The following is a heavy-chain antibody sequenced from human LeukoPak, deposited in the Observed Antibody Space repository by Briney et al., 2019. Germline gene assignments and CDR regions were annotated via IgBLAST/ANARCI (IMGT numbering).Heavy chain of an antibody. CDR1: GFTFSSYA. J-gene: IGHJ4*02. V-gene: IGHV3-30-3*01. CDR2: ISYDGSNK. Sequence: GGSLRLSCAASGFTFSSYAMHWVRQAPGKGLEWVAVISYDGSNKYYADSVKGRFTISRDNSKNTLYLQMNSLRAEDTAVYYCARDYFWGQGTLVTISS. D-gene: IGHD3-9*01. CDR3: ARDYF.